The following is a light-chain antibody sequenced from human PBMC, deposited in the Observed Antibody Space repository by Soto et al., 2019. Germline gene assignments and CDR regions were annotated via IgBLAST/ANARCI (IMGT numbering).Light chain of an antibody. Sequence: QSALTQPASVSGSPGQSITISCTGTSSDVGGYNYVSWYQQHPGKAPKLMIYDVSNRPSGVSNRFSGSKSGNTASLPISGLQAEDEADYYCSSYTSSSTPVVFGGGTKL. CDR2: DVS. J-gene: IGLJ2*01. CDR3: SSYTSSSTPVV. V-gene: IGLV2-14*01. CDR1: SSDVGGYNY.